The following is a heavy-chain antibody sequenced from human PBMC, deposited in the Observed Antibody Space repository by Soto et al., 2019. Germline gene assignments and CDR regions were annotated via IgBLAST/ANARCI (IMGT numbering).Heavy chain of an antibody. CDR1: GFTVSSNY. D-gene: IGHD5-18*01. CDR3: ARSLAHVDTAMDDRPTPEWVDV. CDR2: IYSGGST. V-gene: IGHV3-53*01. J-gene: IGHJ6*02. Sequence: PGGSLRLSCAASGFTVSSNYMSWVRQAPGKGLEWVSVIYSGGSTYYADSVKGRFTISRDNSKNTLYLQMNSLRAEDTAVYYCARSLAHVDTAMDDRPTPEWVDVWGQGTTVTVSS.